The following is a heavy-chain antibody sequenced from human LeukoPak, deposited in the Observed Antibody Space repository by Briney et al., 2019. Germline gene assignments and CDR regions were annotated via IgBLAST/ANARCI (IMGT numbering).Heavy chain of an antibody. CDR3: WRIAHYCHSWHDFDY. D-gene: IGHD6-13*01. CDR1: GSTFTTRW. Sequence: GESLQISCKATGSTFTTRWIGWGRQLPGKGLEWMGIIYPGDSDTKDSPSFQGQVTISVDKSSSTAYLHWSSLKVADTAIYSRWRIAHYCHSWHDFDYWGPGTPVTVSS. J-gene: IGHJ4*02. V-gene: IGHV5-51*01. CDR2: IYPGDSDT.